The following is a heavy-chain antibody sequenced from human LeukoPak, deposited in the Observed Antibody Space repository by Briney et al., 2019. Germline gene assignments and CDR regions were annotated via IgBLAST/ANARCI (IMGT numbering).Heavy chain of an antibody. J-gene: IGHJ3*02. V-gene: IGHV3-21*04. CDR3: ARRRKGLLHQYYAFDI. CDR1: GFTFSSYS. D-gene: IGHD2-15*01. Sequence: GGFLRLSCAASGFTFSSYSMNWVRQAPGNGLEWVSSISSSSYIYYADSVKGRFTISRDNAKNSLYLQMNSLRAEDTAVYYCARRRKGLLHQYYAFDIWGQGTMVTVSS. CDR2: ISSSSYI.